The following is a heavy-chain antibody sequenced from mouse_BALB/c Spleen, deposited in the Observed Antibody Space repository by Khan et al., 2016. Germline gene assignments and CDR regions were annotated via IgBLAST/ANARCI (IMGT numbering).Heavy chain of an antibody. V-gene: IGHV1-63*02. CDR1: GYNFTNYW. Sequence: QVQLQQSGAELVRPGTSVKMSCKAAGYNFTNYWIGWVKQRPGHGLEWIGDIYPGGDYTEYNEKFKGKATLTADTSSTTVYMQVSSLTSEDSAIYYCARRGGNYYYSMDYWGQGTSVTVSS. CDR2: IYPGGDYT. CDR3: ARRGGNYYYSMDY. J-gene: IGHJ4*01. D-gene: IGHD2-1*01.